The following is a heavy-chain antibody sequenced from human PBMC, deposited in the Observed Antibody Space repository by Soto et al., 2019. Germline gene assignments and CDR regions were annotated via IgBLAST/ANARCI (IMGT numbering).Heavy chain of an antibody. CDR3: ARRVAAAGSWFDP. CDR1: GGSISSSSYY. V-gene: IGHV4-39*01. CDR2: IYYSGST. Sequence: QLQLQESGPGLVKPSETLSLTCTVSGGSISSSSYYWGWIRQPPGKGLEWIGSIYYSGSTYYNPSLKSRVTTSVDTSKHQSSLKLSSVTAADTAVYYCARRVAAAGSWFDPWGQGTLVTVSS. J-gene: IGHJ5*02. D-gene: IGHD6-13*01.